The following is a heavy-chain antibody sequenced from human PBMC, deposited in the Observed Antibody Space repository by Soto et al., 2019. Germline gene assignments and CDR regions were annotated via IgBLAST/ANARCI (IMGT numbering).Heavy chain of an antibody. Sequence: ASVKVSCKASGGTFSTSTFTWVRQAPGQGLEWMGWISAYNGNTKYAQKLQGRVTMTTDTSTSTAYMELSSLRSEDTALYYCARAVAVPADFDYWGQGTLVTVSS. CDR2: ISAYNGNT. D-gene: IGHD6-19*01. CDR3: ARAVAVPADFDY. V-gene: IGHV1-18*04. CDR1: GGTFSTST. J-gene: IGHJ4*02.